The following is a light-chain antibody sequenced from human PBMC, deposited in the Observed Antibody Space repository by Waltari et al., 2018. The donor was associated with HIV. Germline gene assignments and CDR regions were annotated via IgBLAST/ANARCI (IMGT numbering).Light chain of an antibody. CDR2: DNN. CDR3: GTWDSSLSAGV. CDR1: NSHIGTNY. V-gene: IGLV1-51*01. J-gene: IGLJ2*01. Sequence: QSVLTQPPSVSAAPGQKVTISCSGSNSHIGTNYVSWYQQLPGSAPKLLIYDNNKRPSGIPDRFSGSKSGTSATLGITGLQTGDEADYYCGTWDSSLSAGVFGVGTKVTVL.